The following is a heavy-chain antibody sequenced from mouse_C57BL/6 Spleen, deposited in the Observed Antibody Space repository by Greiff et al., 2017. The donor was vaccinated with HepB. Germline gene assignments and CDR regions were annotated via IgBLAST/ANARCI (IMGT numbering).Heavy chain of an antibody. Sequence: VQLQQPGAELVKPGASVKLSCKASGYTFTSYWMQWVKQRPGQGLEWIGEIDPSDSYTNYNQKFKGKATLTVDTSSSTAYMQLSSLTSEDSAVYYCARSSWDWYFDVWGTGTTVTVSS. CDR3: ARSSWDWYFDV. CDR1: GYTFTSYW. V-gene: IGHV1-50*01. J-gene: IGHJ1*03. CDR2: IDPSDSYT.